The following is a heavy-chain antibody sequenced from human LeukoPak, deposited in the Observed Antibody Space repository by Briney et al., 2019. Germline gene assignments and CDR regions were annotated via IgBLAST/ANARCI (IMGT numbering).Heavy chain of an antibody. D-gene: IGHD4-23*01. V-gene: IGHV3-11*06. CDR2: ISSSSSYT. J-gene: IGHJ4*02. CDR1: GFTFSDYY. Sequence: GGSLRLSCAASGFTFSDYYMSWIRQAPGKGLEWVSYISSSSSYTNYADSVKGRFTISRVNAKNSLYLQMNSLRAEDTAVYYCARALYGGNSEVTYWGQGTLVTVSS. CDR3: ARALYGGNSEVTY.